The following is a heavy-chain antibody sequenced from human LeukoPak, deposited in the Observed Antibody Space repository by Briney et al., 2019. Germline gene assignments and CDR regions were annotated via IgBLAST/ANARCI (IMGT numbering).Heavy chain of an antibody. D-gene: IGHD2-2*01. V-gene: IGHV4-59*12. Sequence: SETLSLTCTVSGGSISSYYWSWIRQPPGKGLEWIGYIYYSGSTNYNPSLKSRVTISVDTSKNQFSLKLSSVTAADTAVYYCASTSTRYYYYYGMDVWGQGTTVTVSS. CDR2: IYYSGST. CDR3: ASTSTRYYYYYGMDV. CDR1: GGSISSYY. J-gene: IGHJ6*02.